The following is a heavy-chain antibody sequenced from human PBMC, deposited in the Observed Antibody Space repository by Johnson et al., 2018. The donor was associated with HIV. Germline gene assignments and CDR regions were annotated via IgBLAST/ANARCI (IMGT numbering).Heavy chain of an antibody. CDR1: GFTFSSYA. J-gene: IGHJ3*02. Sequence: QVQLVESGGGVVQPGRSLRLSCAASGFTFSSYAMHWVRQAPGKGLEWVAVISYDGSNKYYADSVKGRFTISRDNSKNTLYLQMNSLRAEDTAVYYGARDGGSTRGDAFDIWGQGTMVTVSS. D-gene: IGHD1-26*01. CDR2: ISYDGSNK. CDR3: ARDGGSTRGDAFDI. V-gene: IGHV3-30*04.